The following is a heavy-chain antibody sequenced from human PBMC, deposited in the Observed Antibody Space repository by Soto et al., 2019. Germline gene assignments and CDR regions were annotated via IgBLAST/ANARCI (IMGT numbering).Heavy chain of an antibody. J-gene: IGHJ6*02. CDR2: IKSKTDGGTT. D-gene: IGHD2-2*01. CDR1: GFSFANAW. CDR3: TKGAYEGYCSSTPCYLVSVAAGGPYYYYGMDV. Sequence: EVQLVESGGGMVEPGGSLRLSCAASGFSFANAWMNWVRQAPGKGLAWVGRIKSKTDGGTTDCASPVKGRLTISRDDSENTLYLQMNSLKTEDTAVYYCTKGAYEGYCSSTPCYLVSVAAGGPYYYYGMDVWGQGTTVTVSS. V-gene: IGHV3-15*07.